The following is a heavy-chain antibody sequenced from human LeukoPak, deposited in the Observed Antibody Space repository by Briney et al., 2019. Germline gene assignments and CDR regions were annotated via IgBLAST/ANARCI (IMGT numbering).Heavy chain of an antibody. J-gene: IGHJ4*02. CDR1: GGSISSSSYY. Sequence: PSETLSLTCTVSGGSISSSSYYWGWIRQPPGKGLEWIGSIYYSGSTYYNPSLKSRVTISVDTSKNQFSLKLSSVTAADTAVYYCARVLSRARLYYFDYWGQGTLVTVSS. CDR2: IYYSGST. CDR3: ARVLSRARLYYFDY. D-gene: IGHD2-2*01. V-gene: IGHV4-39*07.